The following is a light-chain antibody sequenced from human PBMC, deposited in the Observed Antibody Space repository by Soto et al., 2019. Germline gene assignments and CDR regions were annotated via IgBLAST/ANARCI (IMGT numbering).Light chain of an antibody. CDR2: DAY. CDR3: QQRSDSPPLT. J-gene: IGKJ4*01. Sequence: VLTQSPATLSLSPGDRATLSCRASQSVFGYLAWYQHKPCQAPRLLIYDAYKRPTGVPARFSGSGSETDFTLIISSLEPEDFAVYYCQQRSDSPPLTFGGGTRVEIK. V-gene: IGKV3-11*01. CDR1: QSVFGY.